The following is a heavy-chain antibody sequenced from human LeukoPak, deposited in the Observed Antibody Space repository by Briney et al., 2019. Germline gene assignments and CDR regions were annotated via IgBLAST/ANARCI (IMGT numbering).Heavy chain of an antibody. V-gene: IGHV3-13*01. CDR3: ARGPPRGKYYYMDV. CDR1: GFTFSSLD. J-gene: IGHJ6*03. CDR2: IGTASDT. Sequence: GGSPRLSCAASGFTFSSLDMHWVRQPTGQGLEWVSTIGTASDTYYPGSVEGRFTLSRDNAKNSLYLQMNSLTAGDTAVYYCARGPPRGKYYYMDVWGKGTTVTVSS. D-gene: IGHD1-1*01.